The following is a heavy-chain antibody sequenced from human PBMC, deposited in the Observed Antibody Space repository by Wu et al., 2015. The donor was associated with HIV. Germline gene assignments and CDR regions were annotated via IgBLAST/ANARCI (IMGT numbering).Heavy chain of an antibody. D-gene: IGHD2-2*01. CDR3: AREGCSSTSCHRGRSRDAFDI. V-gene: IGHV1-69*05. Sequence: QVQLVQSGAEVKKPGSSVKVSCKASGGTFSSYAISWVRQAPGQGLEWMGGIIPIFGTANYAQKFQGRVTITXDESTSTAYMELSSLRSEDTAVYYCAREGCSSTSCHRGRSRDAFDIWGQGDKVVTVSS. CDR2: IIPIFGTA. J-gene: IGHJ3*02. CDR1: GGTFSSYA.